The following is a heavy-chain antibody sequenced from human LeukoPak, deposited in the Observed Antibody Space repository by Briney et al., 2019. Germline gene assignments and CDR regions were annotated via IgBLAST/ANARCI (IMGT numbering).Heavy chain of an antibody. Sequence: ASVKVSCKASGYTFTGYYMHWVRQAPGQGLEWMGWINPNSGGTNYAQKFQGRVTMTRDTYISTAYMELSRLRSDDTAVYYCARVLYYDFWSGYYPLDYWGQGTLVTVSS. V-gene: IGHV1-2*02. CDR1: GYTFTGYY. CDR3: ARVLYYDFWSGYYPLDY. CDR2: INPNSGGT. J-gene: IGHJ4*02. D-gene: IGHD3-3*01.